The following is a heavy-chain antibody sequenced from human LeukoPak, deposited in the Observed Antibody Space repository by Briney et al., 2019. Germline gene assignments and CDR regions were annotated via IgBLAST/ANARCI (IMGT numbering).Heavy chain of an antibody. CDR3: ARDGSAGGNSGYFNY. D-gene: IGHD3-22*01. Sequence: GGSLRLSCAASEFTFSTYWMSWVRQAPGKGLEWVSIIYSGGDTYYADSVKGRFTISRDNSKNTLYLQMNSLRAEDTAVYYCARDGSAGGNSGYFNYWGQGTLVTVSP. CDR2: IYSGGDT. J-gene: IGHJ4*02. CDR1: EFTFSTYW. V-gene: IGHV3-53*01.